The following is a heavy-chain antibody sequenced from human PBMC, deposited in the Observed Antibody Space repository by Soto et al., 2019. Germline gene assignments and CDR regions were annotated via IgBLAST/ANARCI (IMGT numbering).Heavy chain of an antibody. J-gene: IGHJ6*01. V-gene: IGHV1-69*14. Sequence: QVQLVQSGAEVKKPGSSVKVSCKASGGTFSSYAISWVRQAPGQGLEWMGGIIPIFGTANYAQKFQGRVTLTADKSTCTADMELSSLRSEVTAVYYCAWKTVEMATTPYYYYGMDVWGQGTTVTVSS. D-gene: IGHD1-1*01. CDR2: IIPIFGTA. CDR1: GGTFSSYA. CDR3: AWKTVEMATTPYYYYGMDV.